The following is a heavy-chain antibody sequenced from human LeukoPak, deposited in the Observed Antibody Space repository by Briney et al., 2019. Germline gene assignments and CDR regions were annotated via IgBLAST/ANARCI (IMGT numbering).Heavy chain of an antibody. J-gene: IGHJ4*02. CDR3: AREAPYCSGGSCYNPLDY. CDR2: IYYSGST. Sequence: SETLSLTCTVSGGSISSYYWSWIRQPPGKGLEWIGYIYYSGSTNYNPSLKSRVTISVDTSKNQFSLKLSSVTAADTAVYYCAREAPYCSGGSCYNPLDYWGQGTLVTVSS. V-gene: IGHV4-59*01. CDR1: GGSISSYY. D-gene: IGHD2-15*01.